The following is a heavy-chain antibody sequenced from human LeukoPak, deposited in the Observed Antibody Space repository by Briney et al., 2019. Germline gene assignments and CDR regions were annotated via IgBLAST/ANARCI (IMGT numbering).Heavy chain of an antibody. Sequence: GGSLRLSCAVSGFTFDDYTMHWVRQAPGKGLEWVSLINWSGDTAYYADSVKGRFTISRDNSGNSLYLQMNSLRAEDMALYYCAKDMGSDILTGYYLDYWGQGTLVTASS. CDR2: INWSGDTA. J-gene: IGHJ4*02. V-gene: IGHV3-43*01. CDR3: AKDMGSDILTGYYLDY. CDR1: GFTFDDYT. D-gene: IGHD3-9*01.